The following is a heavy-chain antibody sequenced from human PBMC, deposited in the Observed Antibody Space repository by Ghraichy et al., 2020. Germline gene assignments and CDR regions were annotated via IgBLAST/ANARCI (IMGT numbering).Heavy chain of an antibody. V-gene: IGHV4-39*01. Sequence: SETLSLTCTVSGGSISSSSYYWGWIRQPPGKGLEWIGSIYYSGSTYYNPSLKSRVTISVDTSKNQFSLKLSSVTAADTAVYYCARLDYGDRILFDYWGQGTLVTVSS. CDR1: GGSISSSSYY. CDR3: ARLDYGDRILFDY. CDR2: IYYSGST. D-gene: IGHD4-17*01. J-gene: IGHJ4*02.